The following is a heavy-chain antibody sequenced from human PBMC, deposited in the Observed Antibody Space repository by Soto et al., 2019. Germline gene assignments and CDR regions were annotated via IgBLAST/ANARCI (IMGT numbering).Heavy chain of an antibody. CDR3: ASRSSSWYGTASNYYYGMDV. CDR1: GYSFTSYW. CDR2: IYPGDSDT. Sequence: PGESLKISCKGSGYSFTSYWIGWVRQMPGKGLEWMGIIYPGDSDTRYSPSFQGQVTISADKSISTAYLQWSSLKASDTAMYYCASRSSSWYGTASNYYYGMDVWGQGTTVTVSS. V-gene: IGHV5-51*01. D-gene: IGHD6-13*01. J-gene: IGHJ6*02.